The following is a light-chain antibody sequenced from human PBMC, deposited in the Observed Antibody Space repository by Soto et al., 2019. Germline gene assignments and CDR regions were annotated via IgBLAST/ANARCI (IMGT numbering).Light chain of an antibody. Sequence: ETVLTQSPGTLSLSPGERASLSCRASQSVSSSYVAWYQLRPGQAPRLLIYGASIRATGIPDRFSGGGSGTEFTLTIARLEPEDCAVYICQQYGNSPQTFGQGTKVEIK. V-gene: IGKV3-20*01. CDR3: QQYGNSPQT. CDR1: QSVSSSY. J-gene: IGKJ1*01. CDR2: GAS.